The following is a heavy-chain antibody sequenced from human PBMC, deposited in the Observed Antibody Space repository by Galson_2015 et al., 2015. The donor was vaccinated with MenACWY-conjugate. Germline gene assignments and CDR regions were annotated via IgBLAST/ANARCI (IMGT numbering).Heavy chain of an antibody. CDR2: IYSSGTT. CDR3: ARDGRRHDYGDGNWFHP. V-gene: IGHV4-59*01. CDR1: GFTFNNYA. J-gene: IGHJ5*02. D-gene: IGHD4-17*01. Sequence: LRLSCAASGFTFNNYAMNWIRQSPGKGLEWIGYIYSSGTTKYNPSLKDRITISVDASKNQFSLKLSSATAADTAVYYCARDGRRHDYGDGNWFHPWGQGTLVTVSS.